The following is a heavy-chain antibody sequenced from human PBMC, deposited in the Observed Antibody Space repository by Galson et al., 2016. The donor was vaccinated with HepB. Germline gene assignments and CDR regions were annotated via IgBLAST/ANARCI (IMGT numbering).Heavy chain of an antibody. CDR1: GFSFSDYW. Sequence: SLRLSCAASGFSFSDYWMNWVRQTPGKGLVWVSHLNPAGTNTAYADSVKGRFTFSRDNAKNTLYLQMDSLRVEDTAVYYCVRDGAGRTTYDSWAQGTLVTVSS. J-gene: IGHJ4*02. CDR3: VRDGAGRTTYDS. CDR2: LNPAGTNT. D-gene: IGHD1-1*01. V-gene: IGHV3-74*01.